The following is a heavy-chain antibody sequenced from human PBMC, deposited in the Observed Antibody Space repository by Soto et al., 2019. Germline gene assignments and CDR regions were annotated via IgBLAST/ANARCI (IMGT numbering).Heavy chain of an antibody. V-gene: IGHV4-30-4*01. CDR2: IYYSGST. CDR3: DRYPDALPGFDY. CDR1: GGSISSGDYY. J-gene: IGHJ4*02. D-gene: IGHD2-2*01. Sequence: QVQLQESGPGLVKPSQTLSLTCTVSGGSISSGDYYWSWIRQPPGKGLEWMGYIYYSGSTYYNPSLKNRHSISVDTSKNQFSLKLSSGTAADTAVYYCDRYPDALPGFDYRGQGTLVTVSS.